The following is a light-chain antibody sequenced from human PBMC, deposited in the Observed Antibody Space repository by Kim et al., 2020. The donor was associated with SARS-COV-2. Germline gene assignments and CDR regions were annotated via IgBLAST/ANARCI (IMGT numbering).Light chain of an antibody. CDR2: QDN. Sequence: VSPGQTASITCSGDKLGDKYACWYQQKPGQSPGLVIYQDNKRPSGIPERFSCSNSGNTATLTISGTQAMDEADYYCQAWDSSTAVFGGGTQLTFL. V-gene: IGLV3-1*01. CDR1: KLGDKY. J-gene: IGLJ2*01. CDR3: QAWDSSTAV.